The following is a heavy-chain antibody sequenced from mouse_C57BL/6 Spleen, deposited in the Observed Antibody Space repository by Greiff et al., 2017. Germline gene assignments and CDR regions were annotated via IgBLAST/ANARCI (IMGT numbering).Heavy chain of an antibody. CDR2: IDPSDSYT. CDR1: GYTFTSYW. Sequence: QVKLQQPGAELVKPGASVKLSCKASGYTFTSYWMQWVKQRPGQGLEWIGEIDPSDSYTNYNQKFKGKATLTVDTSSSTAYMQLSSLTSEDSAVYYCARGGNYFDYWGQGTTLTVSS. CDR3: ARGGNYFDY. V-gene: IGHV1-50*01. D-gene: IGHD1-1*02. J-gene: IGHJ2*01.